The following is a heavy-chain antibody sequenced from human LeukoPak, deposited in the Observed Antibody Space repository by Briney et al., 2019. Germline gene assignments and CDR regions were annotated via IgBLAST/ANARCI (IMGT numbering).Heavy chain of an antibody. V-gene: IGHV3-33*06. J-gene: IGHJ5*02. CDR3: AKDPGIAAAVPVGWFDP. CDR1: GFTFSSYG. CDR2: IWYDGTNK. Sequence: GGSLRLSCAASGFTFSSYGMHWVRQAPGKGLQWVALIWYDGTNKYYADSVKGRFTIFRDSSKNTRYLQMNSLRAEDTAVYYCAKDPGIAAAVPVGWFDPWGQGTLVTVSS. D-gene: IGHD6-13*01.